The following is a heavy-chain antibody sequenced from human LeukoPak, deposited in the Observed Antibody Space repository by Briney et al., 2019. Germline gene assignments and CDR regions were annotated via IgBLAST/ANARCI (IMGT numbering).Heavy chain of an antibody. V-gene: IGHV3-23*01. CDR2: SSGSGSIT. J-gene: IGHJ4*02. CDR3: ARDRSCGYLFDY. Sequence: QPGGSLRLACAASGFTSSSYVMSWVRQAPGKGLEWVSASSGSGSITYYADSVKGRFTISRDNSNNTLYLQMNSLRAEDTAVYYCARDRSCGYLFDYWGQGTLVTVSS. D-gene: IGHD5-18*01. CDR1: GFTSSSYV.